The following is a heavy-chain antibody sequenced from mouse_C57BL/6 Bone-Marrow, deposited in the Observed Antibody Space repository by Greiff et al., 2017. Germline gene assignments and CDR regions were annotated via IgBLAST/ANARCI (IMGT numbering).Heavy chain of an antibody. V-gene: IGHV1-82*01. D-gene: IGHD1-1*01. Sequence: QVQLKESGPELVKPGASVKISCKASGYAFSSSWMNWVKQRPGKGLEWIGRIYPGDGDTNYNGKFKGKATLTADKSSSTAYMQLSSLTSEDSAVYFCFITLDCDYWGQGTTLTVSS. J-gene: IGHJ2*01. CDR3: FITLDCDY. CDR1: GYAFSSSW. CDR2: IYPGDGDT.